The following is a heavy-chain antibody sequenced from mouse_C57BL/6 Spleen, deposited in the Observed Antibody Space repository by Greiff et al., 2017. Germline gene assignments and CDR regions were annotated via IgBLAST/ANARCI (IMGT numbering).Heavy chain of an antibody. CDR2: IDPETGGT. V-gene: IGHV1-15*01. CDR1: GYTFTDYE. D-gene: IGHD2-4*01. CDR3: TDYDGDYDAMDY. J-gene: IGHJ4*01. Sequence: QVQLQQSGAELVRPGASVTLSCKASGYTFTDYEMHWVKQTPVHGLEWIGAIDPETGGTAYNQKFKGKAILTADKSSSTAYMELRSLTSEDSAVYYCTDYDGDYDAMDYWGQGTSVTVSS.